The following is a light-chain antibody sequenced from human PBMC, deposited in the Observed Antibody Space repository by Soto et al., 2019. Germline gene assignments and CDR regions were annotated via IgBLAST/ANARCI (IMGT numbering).Light chain of an antibody. CDR1: SSDVGGYNY. CDR2: DVS. CDR3: SSYTSSNTLVV. Sequence: QSALTQPASVSGSPGQSITISCTGTSSDVGGYNYVSWYQQHPGKAPKLMIYDVSNRPSGVSNRFSGSKSGNTASLTISGLQAEDEADYYCSSYTSSNTLVVLGGGTKLTVL. J-gene: IGLJ2*01. V-gene: IGLV2-14*01.